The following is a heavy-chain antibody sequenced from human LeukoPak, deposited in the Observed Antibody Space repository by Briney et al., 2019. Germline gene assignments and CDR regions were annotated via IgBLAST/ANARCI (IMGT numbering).Heavy chain of an antibody. CDR1: GGSFSGYY. CDR2: INHSGST. D-gene: IGHD6-13*01. J-gene: IGHJ3*02. V-gene: IGHV4-34*01. CDR3: ARVAAAAGDAFDI. Sequence: SETLSLTCAVYGGSFSGYYWSWIRQPPGKGLEWIGEINHSGSTNYNPSLKNRVTISVDTSKNQFSLKLSSVTAADTAVYYCARVAAAAGDAFDIWGQGTMVTVSS.